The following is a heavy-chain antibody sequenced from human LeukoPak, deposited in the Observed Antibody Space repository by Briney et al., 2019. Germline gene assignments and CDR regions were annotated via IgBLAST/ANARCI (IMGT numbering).Heavy chain of an antibody. Sequence: PSETLSLTCTASGASITSYYWSSIRQPPGKGLEWIGYIYYSGSTNYNPSLKSRVTISVDTSKNQFSLNLRSVTAADTAVYYCARDYPVDFWSGYYPIWGQGTLVTVSS. CDR1: GASITSYY. CDR2: IYYSGST. V-gene: IGHV4-59*01. D-gene: IGHD3-3*01. J-gene: IGHJ4*02. CDR3: ARDYPVDFWSGYYPI.